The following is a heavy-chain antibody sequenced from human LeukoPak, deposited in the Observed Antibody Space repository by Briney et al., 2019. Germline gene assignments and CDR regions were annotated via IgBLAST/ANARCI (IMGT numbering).Heavy chain of an antibody. V-gene: IGHV5-51*01. CDR3: AIERWISPDH. CDR2: IFPSDSNI. CDR1: GYSFTSYY. D-gene: IGHD2-2*03. J-gene: IGHJ4*02. Sequence: GESLKISCQLSGYSFTSYYIAWVRQMPGKGLEYMGIIFPSDSNIMHSPSFEGQVAISADKSVNTAYLQWSSLKASDSYMYYCAIERWISPDHWGQGTLVTVSS.